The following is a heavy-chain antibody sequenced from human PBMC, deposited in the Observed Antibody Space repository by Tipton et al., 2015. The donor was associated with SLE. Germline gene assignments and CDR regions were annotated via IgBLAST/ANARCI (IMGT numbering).Heavy chain of an antibody. D-gene: IGHD4-23*01. J-gene: IGHJ4*02. CDR1: GGSFSGYY. CDR2: INHSGST. V-gene: IGHV4-34*01. Sequence: TLSLTCAVFGGSFSGYYWSWIRQPPGKGLEWIGEINHSGSTNYDPSLKSRVTISVDTSKSQFSLKLSSVTAADTAVYYCARLIRGNSDYWGQGTLVTVSS. CDR3: ARLIRGNSDY.